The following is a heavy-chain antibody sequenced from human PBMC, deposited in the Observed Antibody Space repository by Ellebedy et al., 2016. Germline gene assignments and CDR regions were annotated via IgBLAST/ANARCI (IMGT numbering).Heavy chain of an antibody. CDR2: INHSGST. CDR1: GGSFSGYY. V-gene: IGHV4-34*01. Sequence: SETLSLXXAVYGGSFSGYYWSWIRQPPGKGLEWIGEINHSGSTNYNPSLKSRVTISVDTSKNQFSLKLSSVTAADTAVYYCARRGLLTAGWFDPWGQGTLVTVSS. J-gene: IGHJ5*02. CDR3: ARRGLLTAGWFDP. D-gene: IGHD6-19*01.